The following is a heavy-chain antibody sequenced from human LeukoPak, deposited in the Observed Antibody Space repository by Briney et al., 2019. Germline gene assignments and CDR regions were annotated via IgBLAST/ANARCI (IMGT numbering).Heavy chain of an antibody. CDR2: INPDSGDT. Sequence: ASVKVSCKASGYTFTGYYMHWVRQAPGQGLEWMGWINPDSGDTNHAQKFQGRVTMTRDTSINTAYMELSRLTSDDTAVYYCARGSSSGWSGSDYWGQGTLVTVSS. D-gene: IGHD6-19*01. CDR1: GYTFTGYY. CDR3: ARGSSSGWSGSDY. J-gene: IGHJ4*02. V-gene: IGHV1-2*02.